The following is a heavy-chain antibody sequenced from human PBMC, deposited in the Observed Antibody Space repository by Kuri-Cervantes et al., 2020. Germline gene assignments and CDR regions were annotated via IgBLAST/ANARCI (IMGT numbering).Heavy chain of an antibody. Sequence: GESLKISCAASGFTFSSYWMSWVRRAPGKGLERVANIKQDGSEKYYVDSVKGRFTISRDNAKNSLYLQMNSLRAEDTAVYYCARAGGIVVVMFAFDIWGQGTMVTVSS. CDR2: IKQDGSEK. J-gene: IGHJ3*02. CDR3: ARAGGIVVVMFAFDI. D-gene: IGHD3-22*01. V-gene: IGHV3-7*03. CDR1: GFTFSSYW.